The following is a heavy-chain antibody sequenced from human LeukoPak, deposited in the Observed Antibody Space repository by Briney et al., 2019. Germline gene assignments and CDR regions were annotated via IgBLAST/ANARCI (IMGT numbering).Heavy chain of an antibody. CDR3: ARNRYSGYPNAFDI. CDR1: GYTFTSYD. CDR2: MNPNSGNT. D-gene: IGHD5-12*01. Sequence: ASVKVSCKASGYTFTSYDINWVRQATGQGLEWMGWMNPNSGNTGYAQKFQGRVTMTRNTSISTAYMELSSLRSEDTAVYYCARNRYSGYPNAFDIWGQGTMVTVSS. V-gene: IGHV1-8*01. J-gene: IGHJ3*02.